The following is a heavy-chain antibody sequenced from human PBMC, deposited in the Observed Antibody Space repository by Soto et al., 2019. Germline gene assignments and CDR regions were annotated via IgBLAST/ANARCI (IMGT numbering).Heavy chain of an antibody. Sequence: GGSLRLSCAASGFTVSSNYMSWVRQAPGKGLEWVSVIYSGGSTYYADSVKGRFTISRDNSKNTLYLQMNSLRAEDTAVYYCARSPLGGAFSWFDPWGQGTLVTVSS. D-gene: IGHD3-10*01. CDR1: GFTVSSNY. J-gene: IGHJ5*02. CDR2: IYSGGST. CDR3: ARSPLGGAFSWFDP. V-gene: IGHV3-53*01.